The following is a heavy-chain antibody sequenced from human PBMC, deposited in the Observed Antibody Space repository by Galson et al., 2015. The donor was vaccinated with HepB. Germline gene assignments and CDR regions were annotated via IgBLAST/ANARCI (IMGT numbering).Heavy chain of an antibody. CDR2: FDPEDGET. CDR3: ATAPQGITMKLRFDP. CDR1: GYTLTELS. V-gene: IGHV1-24*01. D-gene: IGHD3-22*01. Sequence: SVKVSCKVSGYTLTELSMHWVRQAPGKGLEWMGGFDPEDGETIYAQKFQGRVTMTEDTSTDTAYMELSSLRSEDTAVYYCATAPQGITMKLRFDPWGQGTLVTVSS. J-gene: IGHJ5*02.